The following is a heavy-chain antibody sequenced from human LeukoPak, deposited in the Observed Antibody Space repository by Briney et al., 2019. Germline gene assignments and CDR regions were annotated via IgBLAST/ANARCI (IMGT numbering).Heavy chain of an antibody. V-gene: IGHV4-34*01. J-gene: IGHJ4*02. D-gene: IGHD5/OR15-5a*01. CDR2: INHSGST. Sequence: PSETLSLTCAVYGGSFSGYYWSWIRQPPGKGLEWIGEINHSGSTNYNPSLKSRVTISVDTSKKQFSLKLSSVTAADTAVYYCATLTSRLPDYWGQGTLVTVSS. CDR3: ATLTSRLPDY. CDR1: GGSFSGYY.